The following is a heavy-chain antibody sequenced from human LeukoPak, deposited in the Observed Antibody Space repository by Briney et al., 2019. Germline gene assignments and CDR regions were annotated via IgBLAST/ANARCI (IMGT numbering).Heavy chain of an antibody. D-gene: IGHD4-23*01. CDR3: ARCGPFYRGPSEYYFDY. CDR1: GFTFSSYG. CDR2: ISYDGSNK. V-gene: IGHV3-30*03. J-gene: IGHJ4*02. Sequence: GGSLRLSCAASGFTFSSYGMHWVRQAPGKGLEWVAVISYDGSNKYYADSVKGRFTISRDNSKNTLYLQMNSLRAEDTAVYYCARCGPFYRGPSEYYFDYWGQGTLVTVSS.